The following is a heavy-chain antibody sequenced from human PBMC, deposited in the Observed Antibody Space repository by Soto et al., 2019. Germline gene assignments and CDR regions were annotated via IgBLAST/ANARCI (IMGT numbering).Heavy chain of an antibody. CDR1: GVSFSSSTSY. J-gene: IGHJ5*02. CDR2: IYYSGST. D-gene: IGHD3-3*01. CDR3: ARPIYDFLSRGNRNNWFDP. Sequence: SETLSLTCTVSGVSFSSSTSYWGWNRQPPGKGLECIGSIYYSGSTYYNPSLKSRVTISVDTSKNQFSLKLSSVTAADTAVYYCARPIYDFLSRGNRNNWFDPWGQGTLVTVSS. V-gene: IGHV4-39*01.